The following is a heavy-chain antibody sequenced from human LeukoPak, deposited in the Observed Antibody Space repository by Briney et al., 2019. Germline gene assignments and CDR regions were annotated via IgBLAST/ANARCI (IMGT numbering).Heavy chain of an antibody. Sequence: PRASVKVSCKASGYTFTSYDINWVRQATGQGLEWMGWMNPNSGNTGYAQKFQGRVTMTRNTSISTAHMELSSLRSEDTAVYYCARSSPLRWLQFQMGEGWFDPWGQGTLVTVSS. V-gene: IGHV1-8*01. CDR1: GYTFTSYD. J-gene: IGHJ5*02. CDR3: ARSSPLRWLQFQMGEGWFDP. D-gene: IGHD5-24*01. CDR2: MNPNSGNT.